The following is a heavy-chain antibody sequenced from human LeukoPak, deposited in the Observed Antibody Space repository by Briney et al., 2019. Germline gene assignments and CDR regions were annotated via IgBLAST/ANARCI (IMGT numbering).Heavy chain of an antibody. CDR3: ARDRTGALFFDY. CDR2: IIPSGGGT. J-gene: IGHJ4*02. D-gene: IGHD2-8*02. CDR1: GYTFASYY. V-gene: IGHV1-46*01. Sequence: ASVKVSCKTSGYTFASYYIHWVRQAPGQGLERMGMIIPSGGGTVYPQKFQGRVTMTRDTSISTAYMELSGLRSDDTAVYYCARDRTGALFFDYWGQGTLVTVSS.